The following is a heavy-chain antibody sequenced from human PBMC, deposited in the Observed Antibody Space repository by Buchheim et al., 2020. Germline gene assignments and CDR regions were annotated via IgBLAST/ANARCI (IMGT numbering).Heavy chain of an antibody. CDR2: IKSKTDGGTT. J-gene: IGHJ6*02. V-gene: IGHV3-15*01. CDR3: TTDFWSGYWLGDYYYGMDV. Sequence: EVQLVESGGGLVKPGGSLRLSCAASGFTFSNAWMSWVRQAPGKGLEWVGRIKSKTDGGTTDYAAPVKGRFTISRDDSKTTLYLQMNSLKTEDTAVCYCTTDFWSGYWLGDYYYGMDVWGQGTT. CDR1: GFTFSNAW. D-gene: IGHD3-3*01.